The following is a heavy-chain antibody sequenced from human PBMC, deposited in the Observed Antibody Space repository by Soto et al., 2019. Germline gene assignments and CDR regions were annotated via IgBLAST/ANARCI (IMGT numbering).Heavy chain of an antibody. Sequence: EVQLLESGGGLVQPGGSLRLSCEASGFTFSSYAMSWVRQAPGKGLEWVSAISGGGRSTYYADSVRGRFTISRDNSKNTLSLQMNSLRAEDTAVYYCARDRGRKGAFDIWGQGTMVTVSS. J-gene: IGHJ3*02. CDR2: ISGGGRST. D-gene: IGHD3-10*01. CDR3: ARDRGRKGAFDI. V-gene: IGHV3-23*01. CDR1: GFTFSSYA.